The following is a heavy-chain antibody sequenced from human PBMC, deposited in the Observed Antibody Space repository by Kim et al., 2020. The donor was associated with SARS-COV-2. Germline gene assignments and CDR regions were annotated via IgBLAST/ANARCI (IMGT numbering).Heavy chain of an antibody. CDR3: ARAIRYFDWLVGFDY. CDR1: GFTFSSYA. J-gene: IGHJ4*01. Sequence: GGSLRLSCAASGFTFSSYAMHWVRQAPGKGLEWVAVISYDGSNKYYADSVKGRFTISRDNSKNTLYLQMNSLRAEDTAVYYCARAIRYFDWLVGFDYWG. D-gene: IGHD3-9*01. CDR2: ISYDGSNK. V-gene: IGHV3-30-3*01.